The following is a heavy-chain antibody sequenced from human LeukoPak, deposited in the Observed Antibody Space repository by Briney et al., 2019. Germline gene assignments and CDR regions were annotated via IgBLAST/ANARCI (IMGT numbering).Heavy chain of an antibody. CDR1: GFTFSSYW. Sequence: PGGSLRLSCAASGFTFSSYWMSWVRQAPGKGLEWVANIKQDGSEKYYVDSVKGRFTISRDNAKNSLYLQMNSLRAEDTAVYYCARVWGSWVPPSTRYYFDYWGQGTLVTVSS. V-gene: IGHV3-7*01. D-gene: IGHD6-13*01. CDR3: ARVWGSWVPPSTRYYFDY. CDR2: IKQDGSEK. J-gene: IGHJ4*02.